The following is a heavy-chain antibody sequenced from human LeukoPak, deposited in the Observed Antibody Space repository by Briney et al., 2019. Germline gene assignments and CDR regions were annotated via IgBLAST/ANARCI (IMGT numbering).Heavy chain of an antibody. CDR3: VRLHSSAYSRPNDAFEI. D-gene: IGHD3-22*01. J-gene: IGHJ3*02. CDR2: VYYSGST. V-gene: IGHV4-39*07. Sequence: SETLSLTCTVSGDSISSSSYYWGWIRQSPEKGLEWIASVYYSGSTYSNPSLTSRLTISVDISKNQISLKLTSVTAAHTAVYYCVRLHSSAYSRPNDAFEIWGHGTKVTVSS. CDR1: GDSISSSSYY.